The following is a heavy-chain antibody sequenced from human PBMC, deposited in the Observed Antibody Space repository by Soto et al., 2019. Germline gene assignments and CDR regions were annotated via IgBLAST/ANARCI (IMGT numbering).Heavy chain of an antibody. CDR2: ISLSGSTI. CDR1: GXALSNYE. CDR3: ARESFSASPNFFDY. Sequence: GSLRLSCAASGXALSNYEMNWVRQAPGKGLELVSYISLSGSTIYYADSVKGRFTISRDDAKNSLCLQMDILRPDDTAVYYCARESFSASPNFFDYWGQGTLGTVSS. V-gene: IGHV3-48*03. J-gene: IGHJ4*02. D-gene: IGHD3-3*02.